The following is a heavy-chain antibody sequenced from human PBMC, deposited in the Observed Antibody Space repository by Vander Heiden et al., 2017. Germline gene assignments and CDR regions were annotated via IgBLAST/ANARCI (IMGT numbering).Heavy chain of an antibody. CDR1: GFAFSSYG. J-gene: IGHJ4*02. V-gene: IGHV3-33*01. Sequence: QVQLVESGGGVVQPGRSLRLSGAASGFAFSSYGMHWVRQAPGKGLEWVAVIWYDGSNKYYADSVKGRFTISRDNSKNTLYLQMNSLRAEDTAVYYCASGRWYLFDYWGQGTLVTVSS. D-gene: IGHD2-15*01. CDR2: IWYDGSNK. CDR3: ASGRWYLFDY.